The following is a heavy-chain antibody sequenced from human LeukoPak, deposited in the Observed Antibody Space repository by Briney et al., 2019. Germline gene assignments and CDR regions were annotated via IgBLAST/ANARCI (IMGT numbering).Heavy chain of an antibody. D-gene: IGHD2-15*01. CDR2: IYYSGST. V-gene: IGHV4-59*01. CDR1: GGSISSYY. J-gene: IGHJ2*01. CDR3: ARVSCSGGSCYSGYWYFDL. Sequence: SETLSLTCTVSGGSISSYYWSWIRQPPGKGLEWIGYIYYSGSTNYKPSLKSRVTISVDTSKNQFSLKLSSVTAADTAVYYCARVSCSGGSCYSGYWYFDLWGRGTLVTVSS.